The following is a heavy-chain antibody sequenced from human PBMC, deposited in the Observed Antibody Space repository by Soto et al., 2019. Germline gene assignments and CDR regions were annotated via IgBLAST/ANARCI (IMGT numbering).Heavy chain of an antibody. CDR3: AKLVDKSLDDY. CDR2: VSYDERNI. D-gene: IGHD3-16*01. V-gene: IGHV3-30*18. J-gene: IGHJ4*02. CDR1: GFTFSTSG. Sequence: PGGSLRLSCVASGFTFSTSGMHWVRQAPGQGLEWVAVVSYDERNIYYADSVKGRFSVSRGNSKNTLLLHMNSLRAEDTAVYFCAKLVDKSLDDYWGQGALVTVS.